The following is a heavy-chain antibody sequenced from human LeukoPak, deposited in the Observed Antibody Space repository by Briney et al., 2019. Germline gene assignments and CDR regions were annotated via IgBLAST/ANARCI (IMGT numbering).Heavy chain of an antibody. CDR2: IYYSGTT. CDR3: ARHYGP. V-gene: IGHV4-31*03. Sequence: SETLSLTCTVSGDSISSGGFHWSWIRQHPGKGLEWIGYIYYSGTTYYNPSLKSRVSLSVDTSQNQFSLQLRSVTAADTAVYYCARHYGPWGQGTLVTVFS. J-gene: IGHJ5*02. CDR1: GDSISSGGFH. D-gene: IGHD3-16*01.